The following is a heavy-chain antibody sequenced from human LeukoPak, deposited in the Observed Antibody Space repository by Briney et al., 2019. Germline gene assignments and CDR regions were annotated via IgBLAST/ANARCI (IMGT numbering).Heavy chain of an antibody. CDR2: INPNSGGT. V-gene: IGHV1-2*02. Sequence: ASVKVSCKASGYTFTGHDIHWLRQAPGQGLEWMGWINPNSGGTKYAQKFQGRVTVTRDTCTSTAYMELSGLRADDTAAYYCARVEYCTKGVCINFDLWGQGTLVTVSS. J-gene: IGHJ4*02. D-gene: IGHD2-8*01. CDR3: ARVEYCTKGVCINFDL. CDR1: GYTFTGHD.